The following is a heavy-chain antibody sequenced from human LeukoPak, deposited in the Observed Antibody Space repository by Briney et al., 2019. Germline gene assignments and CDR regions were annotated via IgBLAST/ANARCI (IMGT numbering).Heavy chain of an antibody. CDR3: AKARIAAAGTGAFDV. CDR2: FSATDGSA. Sequence: TGGSPRLSCAASGFTVSSYGMTWVRQAPGKGLEWVSAFSATDGSAQYAESVKGRFTISRDNSKNSLYLQMNSLRDEDTAIYYCAKARIAAAGTGAFDVWGQGTMVTVFS. D-gene: IGHD6-13*01. CDR1: GFTVSSYG. V-gene: IGHV3-23*01. J-gene: IGHJ3*01.